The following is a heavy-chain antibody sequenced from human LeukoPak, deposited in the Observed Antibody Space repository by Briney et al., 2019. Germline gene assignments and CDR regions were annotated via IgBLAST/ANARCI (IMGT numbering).Heavy chain of an antibody. Sequence: SETLSLTCTVSGDSLRKSTFYWVWIRQPPGKGLEWIGSIYYSGGADYNPSLQSRVTISVDTSKNEFSLKVRSVTAADTAVYYCARANYDSSGYYLNWFDPWGQGTLVTVSS. CDR1: GDSLRKSTFY. J-gene: IGHJ5*02. D-gene: IGHD3-22*01. CDR2: IYYSGGA. V-gene: IGHV4-39*07. CDR3: ARANYDSSGYYLNWFDP.